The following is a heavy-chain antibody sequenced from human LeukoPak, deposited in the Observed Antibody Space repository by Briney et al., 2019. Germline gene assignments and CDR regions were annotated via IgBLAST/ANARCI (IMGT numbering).Heavy chain of an antibody. CDR2: ISGSGGST. V-gene: IGHV3-23*01. Sequence: GGSLRLSCAASGFTFNSNAMSWVRQAPGKGLEWVSAISGSGGSTYYADSVKGRFTISRDNSKNTLYLQMNSLRAEDTAVYYWAKQVKDSSGYYYNYYYGMDVWGQGTTVTVSS. CDR3: AKQVKDSSGYYYNYYYGMDV. CDR1: GFTFNSNA. J-gene: IGHJ6*02. D-gene: IGHD3-22*01.